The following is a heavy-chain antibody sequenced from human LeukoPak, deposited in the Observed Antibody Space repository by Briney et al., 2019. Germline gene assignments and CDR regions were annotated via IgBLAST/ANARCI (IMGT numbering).Heavy chain of an antibody. CDR2: ISSSGSTI. J-gene: IGHJ3*02. Sequence: GGSLRLSCAASGFTFSSCEMNWVRQAPGKGLEWVSYISSSGSTIYYADSVKGRFTISRDNAKNSLYLQMNSLRAEDTAVYYCARVLLRESAFDIWGQGTMVTVSS. CDR3: ARVLLRESAFDI. CDR1: GFTFSSCE. V-gene: IGHV3-48*03.